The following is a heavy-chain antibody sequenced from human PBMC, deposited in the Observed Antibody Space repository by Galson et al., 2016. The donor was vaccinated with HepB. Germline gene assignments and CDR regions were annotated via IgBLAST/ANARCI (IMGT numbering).Heavy chain of an antibody. D-gene: IGHD7-27*01. V-gene: IGHV6-1*01. CDR1: GDSVSSNSAG. CDR2: TYYRSNWHN. CDR3: ARSYLLGRGFGW. Sequence: CAISGDSVSSNSAGWNWIRQSPSRGLEWLGRTYYRSNWHNDYAESVKSRITINPGTSKNQFSLQLNSVTPEDTAVYYCARSYLLGRGFGWWGPGTPVTVSS. J-gene: IGHJ4*02.